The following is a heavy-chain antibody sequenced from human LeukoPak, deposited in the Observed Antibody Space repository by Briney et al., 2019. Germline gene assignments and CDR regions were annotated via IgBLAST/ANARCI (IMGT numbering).Heavy chain of an antibody. J-gene: IGHJ4*02. CDR2: ISSSSSYI. CDR3: ARGENEIAARPDPSTKFDY. V-gene: IGHV3-21*01. Sequence: GGSLRLSCAASGFTFSSYSMNWVRQAPGKGLEWVSSISSSSSYIYYADSVKGRFTISRDNAKNSLYLQMNSLRAEDTAVYYCARGENEIAARPDPSTKFDYWGQGTLVTVSS. D-gene: IGHD6-6*01. CDR1: GFTFSSYS.